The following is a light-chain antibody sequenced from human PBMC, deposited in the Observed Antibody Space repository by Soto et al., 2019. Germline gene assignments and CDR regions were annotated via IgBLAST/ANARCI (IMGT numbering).Light chain of an antibody. J-gene: IGKJ4*01. CDR3: QQRYSTPLT. Sequence: DVQMTQSPSTLSASVGDRVTIICRASQGSNNYLAWYQQKQGKAPKXLIYAASSLQSGVPSRFSGSGSGTDLTLTISSLKPEDFATDYGQQRYSTPLTFGGGTKVDIK. CDR2: AAS. V-gene: IGKV1-39*01. CDR1: QGSNNY.